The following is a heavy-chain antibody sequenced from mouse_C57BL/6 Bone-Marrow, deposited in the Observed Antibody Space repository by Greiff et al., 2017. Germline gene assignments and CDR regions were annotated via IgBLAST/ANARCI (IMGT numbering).Heavy chain of an antibody. J-gene: IGHJ2*01. CDR2: ISDGGSYT. CDR1: GFTFSSYA. CDR3: ARDHYSNADFDY. D-gene: IGHD2-5*01. V-gene: IGHV5-4*01. Sequence: EVMLVESGGGLVKPGGSLKLSCAASGFTFSSYAMYWVRQTPEKRLEWVATISDGGSYTYYPDNVKGRFTISRDNAKNNLYLQMSHLKSEDTAMYYCARDHYSNADFDYWGQGTTLTVSS.